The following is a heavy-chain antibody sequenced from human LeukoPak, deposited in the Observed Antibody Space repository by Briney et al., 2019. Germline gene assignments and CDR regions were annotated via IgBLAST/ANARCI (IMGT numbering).Heavy chain of an antibody. J-gene: IGHJ4*02. Sequence: GGSLRLSCAASGFTVSSNYMSWVRQAPGKGLEWVSVIYSGGSTYYADSVKGRFTISRDNSKNTLYLQMNSLRAEDTAVYYCARDPYYDSSTKDYWGQGTLVTVSS. CDR2: IYSGGST. CDR1: GFTVSSNY. V-gene: IGHV3-66*01. CDR3: ARDPYYDSSTKDY. D-gene: IGHD3-22*01.